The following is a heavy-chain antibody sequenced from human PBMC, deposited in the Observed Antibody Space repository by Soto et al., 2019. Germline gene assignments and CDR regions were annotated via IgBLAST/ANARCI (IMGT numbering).Heavy chain of an antibody. CDR3: ARGLPRYGVDY. J-gene: IGHJ4*02. Sequence: PSETLSLTCAVYGGSFSDYYWSWIRQPPGKGLEWIGEINHSGSTNYNPSLKSRVTISVDTSKNQFSLNLNSVTAADTAVYYCARGLPRYGVDYWGQGALVTVSS. D-gene: IGHD3-10*01. V-gene: IGHV4-34*01. CDR1: GGSFSDYY. CDR2: INHSGST.